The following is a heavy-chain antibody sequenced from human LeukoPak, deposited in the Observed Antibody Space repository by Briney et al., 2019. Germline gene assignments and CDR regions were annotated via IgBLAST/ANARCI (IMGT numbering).Heavy chain of an antibody. J-gene: IGHJ6*04. CDR3: ARASGGARTHYYYGMDV. D-gene: IGHD2-15*01. CDR1: GGTFSSYA. CDR2: IIPIFGTA. V-gene: IGHV1-69*01. Sequence: SVKVSCKASGGTFSSYAISWVRQAPGQGLEWMGGIIPIFGTANYAQKFQGRVTITADESTSTACMELSSLRSEDTAVYYCARASGGARTHYYYGMDVWGKGTTVTVSS.